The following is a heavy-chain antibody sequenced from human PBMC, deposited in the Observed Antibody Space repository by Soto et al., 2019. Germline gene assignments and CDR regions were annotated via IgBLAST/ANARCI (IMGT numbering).Heavy chain of an antibody. J-gene: IGHJ4*02. CDR2: IWYDGSNK. CDR1: GFTFSSYG. CDR3: ARDMEGPLPAY. D-gene: IGHD3-10*01. Sequence: QVQLVESGGGVVQPGRSLRLSCAASGFTFSSYGMHWVRQAPGKGLEWVAVIWYDGSNKYYADSVKGRFTISRDNSKNTLYLQMNSLRAEDTAVYYCARDMEGPLPAYWGQGTLVTVSS. V-gene: IGHV3-33*01.